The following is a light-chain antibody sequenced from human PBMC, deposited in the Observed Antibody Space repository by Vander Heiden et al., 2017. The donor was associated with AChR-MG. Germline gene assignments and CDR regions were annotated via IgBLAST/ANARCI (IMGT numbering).Light chain of an antibody. J-gene: IGLJ2*01. CDR3: LLSYSGARPHVV. V-gene: IGLV7-46*01. CDR2: DTS. Sequence: QAVVTQEPSLTVSPGGTVTLTCGSSTGAVTSGHYPYWFQQKPGQAPRTLIYDTSNKHSWTPARFSGSLLGGKAALTLSGAQSEDEAEYYCLLSYSGARPHVVFGGGTKLTVL. CDR1: TGAVTSGHY.